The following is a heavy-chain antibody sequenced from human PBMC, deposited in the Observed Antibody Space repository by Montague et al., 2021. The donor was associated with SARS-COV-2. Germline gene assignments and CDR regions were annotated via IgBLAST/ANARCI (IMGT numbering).Heavy chain of an antibody. J-gene: IGHJ4*02. CDR2: IYASGGT. CDR1: GEPISGFF. V-gene: IGHV4-4*07. CDR3: ARGVVAAPPAVDY. Sequence: SETLSLTCSVSGEPISGFFWNWIRQPAGKSLEWIGRIYASGGTDYNPSLESRVTMSVDTSKNQFSLKVNSVTAADTAMYYCARGVVAAPPAVDYWGRGTLVTVSS. D-gene: IGHD2-15*01.